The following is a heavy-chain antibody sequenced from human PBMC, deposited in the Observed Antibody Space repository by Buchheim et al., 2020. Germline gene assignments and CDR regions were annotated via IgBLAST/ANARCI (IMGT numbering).Heavy chain of an antibody. CDR2: IYYSGGT. CDR3: ASTDYDILTGYYPSLKFDY. CDR1: GGSISSSSYY. V-gene: IGHV4-39*01. J-gene: IGHJ4*02. Sequence: QLQLQESGPGLVKPSETLSLTCTVSGGSISSSSYYWGWIRQPPGKGLEWIGSIYYSGGTYYNPSLKSRVTISVDTSKNQFSLKLSSVTAADTAVYYCASTDYDILTGYYPSLKFDYWGQGTL. D-gene: IGHD3-9*01.